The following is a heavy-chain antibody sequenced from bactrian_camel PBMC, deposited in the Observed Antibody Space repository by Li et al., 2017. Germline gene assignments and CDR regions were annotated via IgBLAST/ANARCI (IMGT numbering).Heavy chain of an antibody. CDR2: ISSDGMS. Sequence: HVQLVESGGGSVQAGETLRLSCTASRLISDMGWYRQAPGNECELVSTISSDGMSYYADSMKGRFTVSQDNAKNTVYLQIDSLKPEDTALYYCSTLGSNAHIIWGQGTQVTVS. CDR1: RLISD. D-gene: IGHD5*01. CDR3: STLGSNAHII. J-gene: IGHJ4*01. V-gene: IGHV3S53*01.